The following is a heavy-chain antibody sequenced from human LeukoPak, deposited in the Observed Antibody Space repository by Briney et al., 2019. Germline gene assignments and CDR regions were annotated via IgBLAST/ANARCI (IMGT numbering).Heavy chain of an antibody. V-gene: IGHV1-2*02. D-gene: IGHD1-26*01. CDR2: INPNSGGT. Sequence: ASVKVSCKASGYTFTGYYMHWVRQAPGQGLEWMGWINPNSGGTNYAQKFQGRVTMTRDTSISTAYMELSRLRSDDTAVYYCARDLRSEWELPNNAFDIWGQGTMVTVSS. CDR1: GYTFTGYY. CDR3: ARDLRSEWELPNNAFDI. J-gene: IGHJ3*02.